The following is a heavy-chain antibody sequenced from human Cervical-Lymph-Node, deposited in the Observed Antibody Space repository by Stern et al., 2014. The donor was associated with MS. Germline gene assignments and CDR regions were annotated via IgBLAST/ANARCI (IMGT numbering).Heavy chain of an antibody. CDR1: GGTFSNYG. CDR2: TIPIFGTT. J-gene: IGHJ6*02. Sequence: QEQLVQSGAEVKNPGSSVKVACMASGGTFSNYGVSWVRQAPGHGLDWMGGTIPIFGTTHYAQKFQGRVAITADNSLSTVYMELTGLTSADTAVYYCARDNDDNGMDVWGQGTTVTVSS. V-gene: IGHV1-69*06. CDR3: ARDNDDNGMDV. D-gene: IGHD1-1*01.